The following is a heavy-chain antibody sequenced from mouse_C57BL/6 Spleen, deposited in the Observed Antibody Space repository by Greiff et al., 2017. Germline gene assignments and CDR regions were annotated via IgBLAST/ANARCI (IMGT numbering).Heavy chain of an antibody. CDR3: TSGTTVVATEYYFDY. Sequence: EVKVEESGGGLVQPGGSMKLSCAASGFTFSDAWMDWVRQSPEKGLEWVAEIRNKANNHATYYAESVKGRFTISRDDSKSSVYLQMNSLRAEDTGIYYCTSGTTVVATEYYFDYWGQGTTLTVSS. V-gene: IGHV6-6*01. CDR1: GFTFSDAW. CDR2: IRNKANNHAT. J-gene: IGHJ2*01. D-gene: IGHD1-1*01.